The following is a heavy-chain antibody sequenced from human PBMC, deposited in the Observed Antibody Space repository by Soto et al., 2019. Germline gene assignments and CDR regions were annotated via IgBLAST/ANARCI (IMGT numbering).Heavy chain of an antibody. CDR1: GGSISSGGYY. V-gene: IGHV4-31*03. Sequence: QVQLQESGPGLVKPSQTLSLTCTVSGGSISSGGYYWSWIRQHPGNGLEWIGYIYYSGSTYYNPSLKSRVTISVDTSKNQFSLKLSSVTAADTAVYYCARELAQQLTPNWFDPWGQGTLVTVSS. J-gene: IGHJ5*02. CDR3: ARELAQQLTPNWFDP. CDR2: IYYSGST. D-gene: IGHD6-13*01.